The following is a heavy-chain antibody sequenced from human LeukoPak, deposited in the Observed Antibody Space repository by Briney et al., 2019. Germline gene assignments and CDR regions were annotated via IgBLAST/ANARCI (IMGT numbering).Heavy chain of an antibody. D-gene: IGHD5-18*01. CDR2: ISATGVNT. V-gene: IGHV3-23*01. J-gene: IGHJ3*02. Sequence: GGSLRLSCAASGSTFSSYAMSWVRLAPGKGLEWVSIISATGVNTYYADSVKGRFTISRDNSKNTLYLQMNSLRAEDTAVYYCARQPAGYSYGAGAFDIWGQGTMVTVSS. CDR3: ARQPAGYSYGAGAFDI. CDR1: GSTFSSYA.